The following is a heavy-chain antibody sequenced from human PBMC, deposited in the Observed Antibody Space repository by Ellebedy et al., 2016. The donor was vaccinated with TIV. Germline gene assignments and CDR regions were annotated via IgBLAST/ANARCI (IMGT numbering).Heavy chain of an antibody. CDR1: GYSFTSYW. V-gene: IGHV5-51*01. CDR2: IYPGDSDT. D-gene: IGHD5-12*01. Sequence: GESLKISCKGSGYSFTSYWIGWVRQMPGTGLEWMGMIYPGDSDTRYSPSLQGQVTMSADKSISTAYLQWSSLTASDTAIYYCARRGYSGYEGAWFDPWGQGTLVTVSS. CDR3: ARRGYSGYEGAWFDP. J-gene: IGHJ5*02.